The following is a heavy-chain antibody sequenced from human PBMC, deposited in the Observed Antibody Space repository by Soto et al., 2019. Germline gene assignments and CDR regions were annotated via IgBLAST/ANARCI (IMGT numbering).Heavy chain of an antibody. D-gene: IGHD6-6*01. CDR3: ARDENSSPRYSYYGMDV. J-gene: IGHJ6*02. CDR1: GGSISSYY. CDR2: IYYSGST. Sequence: SETLSLTCTVSGGSISSYYWSWIRQPPGKGLEWIGYIYYSGSTNYNPSLKSRVTISVDKSKNQFSLKLSSVTAADTAVYYCARDENSSPRYSYYGMDVWGQGTTVTVSS. V-gene: IGHV4-59*12.